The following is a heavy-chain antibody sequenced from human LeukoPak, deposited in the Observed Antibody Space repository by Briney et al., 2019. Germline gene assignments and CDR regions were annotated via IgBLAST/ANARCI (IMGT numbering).Heavy chain of an antibody. J-gene: IGHJ5*02. CDR2: IYYSGST. Sequence: SETLPLTCTVSGGSSSSGDYFWNWIRQTPGKGLEWIGYIYYSGSTYYNPSLRSRVSISVDTSKNQFSLKLTSVTAADTAVYYCARAGIGIEVAGTIHNWFDPWGQGTQVTVSS. CDR3: ARAGIGIEVAGTIHNWFDP. D-gene: IGHD6-19*01. CDR1: GGSSSSGDYF. V-gene: IGHV4-30-4*08.